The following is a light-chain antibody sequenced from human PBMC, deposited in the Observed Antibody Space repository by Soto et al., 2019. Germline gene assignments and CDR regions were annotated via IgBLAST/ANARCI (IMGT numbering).Light chain of an antibody. Sequence: LLTPSPATLSVSPGERATLSCKASQSVSRNLAWYQQKPGQAPRLLIYASSTRATGIPDRLSGSASGTEFTLTISSLQSEDFPVYYCQQYDDWQTFGQGTKVDIK. CDR3: QQYDDWQT. J-gene: IGKJ1*01. CDR2: ASS. CDR1: QSVSRN. V-gene: IGKV3-15*01.